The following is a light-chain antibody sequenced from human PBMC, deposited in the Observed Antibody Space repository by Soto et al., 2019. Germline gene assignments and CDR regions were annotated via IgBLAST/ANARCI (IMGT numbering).Light chain of an antibody. J-gene: IGKJ4*01. CDR3: QQFNSYPLT. V-gene: IGKV1-13*02. CDR2: DAH. Sequence: AIQLTKSPSSLSASVGDRVTIPCRASQGISSDLAWSQQKPGKAPKLLIYDAHSFVCSVPSRINGSGSGTDFTLTIGSLQSEDFATYSCQQFNSYPLTFGGVTEVEIK. CDR1: QGISSD.